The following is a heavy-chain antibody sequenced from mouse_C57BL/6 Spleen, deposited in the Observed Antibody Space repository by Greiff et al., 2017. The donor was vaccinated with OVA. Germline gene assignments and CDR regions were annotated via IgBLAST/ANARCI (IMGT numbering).Heavy chain of an antibody. CDR1: GYTFTSYW. CDR3: ARGGWDDAMDY. CDR2: IDPSDSYT. D-gene: IGHD4-1*01. J-gene: IGHJ4*01. V-gene: IGHV1-69*01. Sequence: VKLQQPGAELVMPGASVKLSCKASGYTFTSYWMHWVKQRPGQGLEWIGEIDPSDSYTNYNQKFKGKSTLTVDKSSSTAYMQLSSLTSEDSAVYYCARGGWDDAMDYWGQGTSVTVSS.